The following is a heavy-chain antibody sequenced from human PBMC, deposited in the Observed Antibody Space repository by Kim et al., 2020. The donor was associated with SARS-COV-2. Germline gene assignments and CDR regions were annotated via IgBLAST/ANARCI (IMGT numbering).Heavy chain of an antibody. CDR1: GFTFTSYA. D-gene: IGHD6-6*01. J-gene: IGHJ4*02. Sequence: GGSLRLSCAASGFTFTSYAMSWVRQAPGKGLEWVSGIGDSGGSTYYADSVKGRFTISRDNSNNTMYLQMNSLRAEDTALYYCAKDAARSVTVRPDYWGQGTLVTVSS. CDR3: AKDAARSVTVRPDY. V-gene: IGHV3-23*01. CDR2: IGDSGGST.